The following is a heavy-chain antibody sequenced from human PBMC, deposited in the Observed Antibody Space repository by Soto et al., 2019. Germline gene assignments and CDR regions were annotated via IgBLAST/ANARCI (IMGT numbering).Heavy chain of an antibody. CDR1: GFTLSSYA. Sequence: QVQLVESGGGVVQPGRSLRLSCEASGFTLSSYAMHWVRQAPGKGLEWVAVISYDGSNKYYADSVKGRFTVSTDNSKNTLYLQMNSLRAEDTAIYYCARDNGDGSGIGGYWGQGTLVTVSS. CDR2: ISYDGSNK. D-gene: IGHD3-10*01. V-gene: IGHV3-30-3*01. CDR3: ARDNGDGSGIGGY. J-gene: IGHJ4*02.